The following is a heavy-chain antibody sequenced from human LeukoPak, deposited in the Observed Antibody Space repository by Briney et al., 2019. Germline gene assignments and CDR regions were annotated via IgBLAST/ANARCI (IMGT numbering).Heavy chain of an antibody. V-gene: IGHV4-39*01. CDR3: ASGYFGFDF. CDR2: IYYSGST. D-gene: IGHD3-22*01. CDR1: GGSINSRSYY. Sequence: SQTLSLTCTVSGGSINSRSYYWGWIRQPPGKGLEWIGSIYYSGSTYYNPSLMSRVTISVDTSENQFSLKLSSVTAADTAVYYCASGYFGFDFWGQGTLVTVSS. J-gene: IGHJ4*02.